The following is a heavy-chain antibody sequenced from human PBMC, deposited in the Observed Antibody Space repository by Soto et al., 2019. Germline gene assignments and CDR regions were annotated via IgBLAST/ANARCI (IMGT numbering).Heavy chain of an antibody. V-gene: IGHV3-23*01. CDR3: VKEPDV. J-gene: IGHJ6*02. CDR1: GFIFSTYS. CDR2: VSPSGDST. Sequence: QPGGSLRLSCEASGFIFSTYSMTWVRQVPGKGLEWVAAVSPSGDSTYYADSLKGRLTISRDNSKNTVFLQMNSLSADDTGLYYCVKEPDVWGQGXSVTVSS.